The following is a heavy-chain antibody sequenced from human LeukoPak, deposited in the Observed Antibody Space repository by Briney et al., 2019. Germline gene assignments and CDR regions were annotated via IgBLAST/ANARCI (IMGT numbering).Heavy chain of an antibody. V-gene: IGHV3-74*01. CDR3: ARDCCDTRGYYDY. Sequence: PGGSLRLSCVASGLNFDDSAMHWVRQAPGKGLVWVSRINSDGSATTYADSVKGRFTISRDNAKNTLYLQMNSLRAEDTAVYYCARDCCDTRGYYDYWGQGTLVAVSS. D-gene: IGHD3-22*01. J-gene: IGHJ4*02. CDR1: GLNFDDSA. CDR2: INSDGSAT.